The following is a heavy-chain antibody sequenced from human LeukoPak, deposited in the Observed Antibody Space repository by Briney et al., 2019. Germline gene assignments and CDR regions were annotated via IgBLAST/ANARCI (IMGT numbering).Heavy chain of an antibody. Sequence: PPETPSLTRALPLGSPSEAKSSTVCQPPGEGLERIGEINHDGTTNYNPSLKSRVTILVDTSKNQFSLRLTSVTAADTAVYYCARDPIHSHGSGGQYLGDYWGQGILVTVSS. CDR3: ARDPIHSHGSGGQYLGDY. CDR2: INHDGTT. J-gene: IGHJ4*02. CDR1: LGSPSEAK. V-gene: IGHV4-34*01. D-gene: IGHD3-10*01.